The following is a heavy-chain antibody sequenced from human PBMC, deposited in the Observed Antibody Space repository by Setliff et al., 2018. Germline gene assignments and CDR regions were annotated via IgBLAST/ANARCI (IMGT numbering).Heavy chain of an antibody. CDR2: VKSKTEGATT. CDR1: GFNLNYAW. J-gene: IGHJ4*02. Sequence: GGSLRLSCAASGFNLNYAWMSWVRQAPGKGLEGVGRVKSKTEGATTDYATPVKGRFTISRDDSKKTLYLQMNNLKSEDTGVYYCTRDWGGWYDYWGQGTLVTVS. D-gene: IGHD6-19*01. V-gene: IGHV3-15*01. CDR3: TRDWGGWYDY.